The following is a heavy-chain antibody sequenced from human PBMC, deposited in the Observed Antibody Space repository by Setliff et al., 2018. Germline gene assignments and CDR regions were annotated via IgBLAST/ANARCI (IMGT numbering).Heavy chain of an antibody. CDR3: ARDSGPQRYYFDY. CDR2: IYYSGST. CDR1: GGSISSSSYY. J-gene: IGHJ4*02. Sequence: PSETLSLTCTVSGGSISSSSYYWGWIRQPPGKGLEWIGTIYYSGSTYYNPSLKSRVTISVDTSKSQFSLKLSSVTAADTAVYYCARDSGPQRYYFDYWGQGTLVTVSS. D-gene: IGHD2-15*01. V-gene: IGHV4-39*02.